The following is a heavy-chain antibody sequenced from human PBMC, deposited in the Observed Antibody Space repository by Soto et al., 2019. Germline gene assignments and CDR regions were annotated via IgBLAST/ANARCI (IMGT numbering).Heavy chain of an antibody. Sequence: GASLKISCKGSGYSFTSYWIGWVRQMPGKGLEWMGIIYPGDSDTRYSPSFQGQVTFSADKSIGTAYLQWSSLKASDTAMYYCATGGYCSSTSCYNFFDYWGQGTPVTVSS. J-gene: IGHJ4*02. CDR3: ATGGYCSSTSCYNFFDY. V-gene: IGHV5-51*01. D-gene: IGHD2-2*02. CDR1: GYSFTSYW. CDR2: IYPGDSDT.